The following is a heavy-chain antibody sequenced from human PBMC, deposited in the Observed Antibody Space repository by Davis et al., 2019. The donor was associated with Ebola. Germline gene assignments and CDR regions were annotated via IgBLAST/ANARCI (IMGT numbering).Heavy chain of an antibody. V-gene: IGHV1-8*02. CDR2: MNPNSGNT. Sequence: ASVKVSCKASGYTFTGYYMHWVRQATGQGLEWMGWMNPNSGNTGYAQKFQGRVTMTRNTSISTAYMELSSLRSEDTAVYYCARVGQLWLKESYYYYGMDVWGKGTTVTVSS. CDR1: GYTFTGYY. D-gene: IGHD5-18*01. J-gene: IGHJ6*04. CDR3: ARVGQLWLKESYYYYGMDV.